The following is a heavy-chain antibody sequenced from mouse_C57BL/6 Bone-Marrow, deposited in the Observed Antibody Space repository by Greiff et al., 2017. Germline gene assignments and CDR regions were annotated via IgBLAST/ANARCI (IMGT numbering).Heavy chain of an antibody. J-gene: IGHJ2*01. D-gene: IGHD3-2*02. Sequence: VQLQQSGAELVRPGTSVKVSCKASGYAFTNYLIEWVKQRPGQGLEWIGVLNPGSGGTNYNEKFKGKATLTADKSSSTAYMQLSSLTSEDSAVYFCARGDSSGYNYWGQGTTLTVSS. CDR3: ARGDSSGYNY. CDR1: GYAFTNYL. V-gene: IGHV1-54*01. CDR2: LNPGSGGT.